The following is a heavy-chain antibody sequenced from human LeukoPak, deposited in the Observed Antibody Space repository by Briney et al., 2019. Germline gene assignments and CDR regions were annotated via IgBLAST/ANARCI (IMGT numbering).Heavy chain of an antibody. D-gene: IGHD6-13*01. CDR2: ISVYNGHT. J-gene: IGHJ4*02. CDR3: ARLASSSWYLIDY. CDR1: AYTFTSYG. V-gene: IGHV1-18*01. Sequence: ASVKVSCKASAYTFTSYGISWVRQAPGQGLEWMGWISVYNGHTNYAQNLQGRVTMTTDTSTSTAYMELRSLRSDDTAVYYCARLASSSWYLIDYWGQGTLVTVSS.